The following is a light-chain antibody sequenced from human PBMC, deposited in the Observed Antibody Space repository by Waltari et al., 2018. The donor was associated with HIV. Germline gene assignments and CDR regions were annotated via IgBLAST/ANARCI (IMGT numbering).Light chain of an antibody. V-gene: IGLV2-14*01. CDR2: EVS. Sequence: QSALTQPASVSGSPGQSIAISCTGSTSDIGAYNYVSWFQQHPGKAPKRIIFEVSNRPSGVSKRFSGSKSGNTASLTISGLQAEDEADYYCSTYTGRGTDTVLFAGGTKLTVL. J-gene: IGLJ2*01. CDR3: STYTGRGTDTVL. CDR1: TSDIGAYNY.